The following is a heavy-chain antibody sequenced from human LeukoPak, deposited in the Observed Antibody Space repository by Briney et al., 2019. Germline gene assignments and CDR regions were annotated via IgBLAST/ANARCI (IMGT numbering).Heavy chain of an antibody. D-gene: IGHD2-2*01. J-gene: IGHJ4*02. CDR1: GFAFSSYN. CDR2: ISTTSNYI. CDR3: ARAGTCSSTSCDGGIEY. V-gene: IGHV3-21*06. Sequence: PGGSLRLSCAASGFAFSSYNMKWVRQAPGKGLEWVSFISTTSNYIYYADSVKGRFTVSRDNSKNLLYLQMDSLRVEDTAVYYCARAGTCSSTSCDGGIEYWGQGTLVTVSS.